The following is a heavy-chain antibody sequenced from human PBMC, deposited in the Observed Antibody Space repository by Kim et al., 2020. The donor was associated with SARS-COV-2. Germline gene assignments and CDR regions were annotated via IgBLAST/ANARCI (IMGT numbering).Heavy chain of an antibody. Sequence: GGSLRLSCAASGFTFSSYSLNWVRQAPGKGLEWVSSISSSSSYIYYADSVKGRFSISRDNAKNSLFLQMNSLRAEDTAVYYCAREFGTGDIVGALGYFDLWGRGTLVTVSS. CDR1: GFTFSSYS. V-gene: IGHV3-21*01. J-gene: IGHJ2*01. CDR3: AREFGTGDIVGALGYFDL. D-gene: IGHD1-26*01. CDR2: ISSSSSYI.